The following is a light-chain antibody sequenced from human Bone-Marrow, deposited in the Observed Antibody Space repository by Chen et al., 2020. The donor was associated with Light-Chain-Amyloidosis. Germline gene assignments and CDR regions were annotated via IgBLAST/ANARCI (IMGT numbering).Light chain of an antibody. CDR2: DAS. V-gene: IGKV1-5*01. CDR1: QSISSW. Sequence: DIQMTQSPSTLSASVGDRVTITCRASQSISSWLAWYQQKPGKAPKLLIYDASSLESGVPSRFSGSGSGTEFTLTISSLEPEDFAVYYCQQRSNWPLLTFGGGTKVEIK. J-gene: IGKJ4*01. CDR3: QQRSNWPLLT.